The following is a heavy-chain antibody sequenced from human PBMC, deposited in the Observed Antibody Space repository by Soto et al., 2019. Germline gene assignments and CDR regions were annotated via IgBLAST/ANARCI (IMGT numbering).Heavy chain of an antibody. D-gene: IGHD3-16*01. CDR2: ISSSGSTI. CDR3: ARGPYDYVWGSNPPHFDY. V-gene: IGHV3-11*01. J-gene: IGHJ4*02. Sequence: GGSLRLSCAASGFTFSDYYMNWIRRAPGKGLEWVSYISSSGSTIYYADSVKGRFTISRDNAKNSLYLQMNSLRAEDTAVYYCARGPYDYVWGSNPPHFDYWGQGTLVTVSS. CDR1: GFTFSDYY.